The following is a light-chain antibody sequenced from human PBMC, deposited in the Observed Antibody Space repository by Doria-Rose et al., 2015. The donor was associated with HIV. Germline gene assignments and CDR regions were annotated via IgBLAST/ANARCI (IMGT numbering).Light chain of an antibody. V-gene: IGLV2-23*02. Sequence: NLVSWYPQHPGNAPKLMIYAVNNRPSGVSYRFSGSKSGNTASLTISGLQAEDEADYYCCSYAGTPLVFGSGTKVTVL. CDR1: NL. CDR2: AVN. CDR3: CSYAGTPLV. J-gene: IGLJ1*01.